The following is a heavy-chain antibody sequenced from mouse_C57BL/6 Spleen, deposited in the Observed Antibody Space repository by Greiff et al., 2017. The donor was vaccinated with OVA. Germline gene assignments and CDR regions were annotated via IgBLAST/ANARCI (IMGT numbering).Heavy chain of an antibody. J-gene: IGHJ4*01. V-gene: IGHV5-17*01. D-gene: IGHD1-1*01. CDR1: GFTFSDYV. Sequence: EVKLMESGGGLVKPGGSLKLSCAASGFTFSDYVMHWVRQAPEKGLEWVAYISSGSSTIYYADTVKGRFTISRDNAKNTLFLQMTSLRSEDTAMYYCARNLLPYAMDYWGQGTSVTVSS. CDR3: ARNLLPYAMDY. CDR2: ISSGSSTI.